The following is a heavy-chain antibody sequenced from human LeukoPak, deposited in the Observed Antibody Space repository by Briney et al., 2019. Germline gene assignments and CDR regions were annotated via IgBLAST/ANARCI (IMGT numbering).Heavy chain of an antibody. J-gene: IGHJ5*02. D-gene: IGHD2-15*01. CDR3: ARAHEGIGYCSGASCGSNWFEP. V-gene: IGHV1-18*01. CDR1: GYTFTSYG. CDR2: ISAYNGNT. Sequence: ASVKVSCMASGYTFTSYGISWVRQAPGQGLEWMGWISAYNGNTNYAQKLQGRVTMTTDTSTSTAYMELRSLRSDDTAVYYCARAHEGIGYCSGASCGSNWFEPWGQGTLVTVSS.